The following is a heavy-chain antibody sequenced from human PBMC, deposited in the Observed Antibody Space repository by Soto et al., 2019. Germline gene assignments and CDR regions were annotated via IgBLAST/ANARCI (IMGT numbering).Heavy chain of an antibody. CDR1: GGSISSSSYY. CDR2: IYYSGST. Sequence: SETLSLTCTVSGGSISSSSYYWGWIRQPPGKGLEWIGSIYYSGSTYYNPSLKGRVTISVDTSKNQFSLKLSSVTAADTAVYYCARRKPLKEVLRFLEWFDYYYYGMDVWGQGTTVTVAS. CDR3: ARRKPLKEVLRFLEWFDYYYYGMDV. V-gene: IGHV4-39*01. D-gene: IGHD3-3*01. J-gene: IGHJ6*02.